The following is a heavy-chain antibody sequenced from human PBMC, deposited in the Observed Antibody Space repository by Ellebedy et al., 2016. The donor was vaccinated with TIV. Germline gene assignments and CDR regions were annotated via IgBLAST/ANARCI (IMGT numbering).Heavy chain of an antibody. CDR3: ARDQEWLRREKLDY. J-gene: IGHJ4*02. V-gene: IGHV1-18*04. Sequence: AASVKVSCKASGYTFTSYAISWVRQAPGQGLEWLGWISVDNGNTKETQKLQGRLTMSTDTSTSTAYLELRSLRSDDTAGYYCARDQEWLRREKLDYWGQGTLVIVSS. CDR1: GYTFTSYA. D-gene: IGHD5-12*01. CDR2: ISVDNGNT.